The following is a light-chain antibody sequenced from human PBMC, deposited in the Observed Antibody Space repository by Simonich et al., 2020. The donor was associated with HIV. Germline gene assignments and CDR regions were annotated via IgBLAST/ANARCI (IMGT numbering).Light chain of an antibody. CDR2: DFI. Sequence: QSTLTQPASVSGSPGQSITISCTGTSSDVGGYDYVSWYQQHPGKAPKLMIYDFIKRPSGVSNRFSGSNSGNTASLTISGLQAEDEANYYCSSYTSSSTRVFGGGTKLTVL. J-gene: IGLJ3*02. CDR3: SSYTSSSTRV. V-gene: IGLV2-14*03. CDR1: SSDVGGYDY.